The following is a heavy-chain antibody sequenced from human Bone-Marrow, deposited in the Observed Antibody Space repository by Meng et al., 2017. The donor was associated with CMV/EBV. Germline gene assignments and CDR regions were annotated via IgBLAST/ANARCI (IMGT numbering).Heavy chain of an antibody. V-gene: IGHV3-30*04. CDR2: ISYDGSNK. J-gene: IGHJ4*02. CDR3: ARVRVGGYQLLFSGVLDY. D-gene: IGHD2-2*01. Sequence: GESLKISCAASGFTFSNYAIHWVRQAPGKGLEWVAVISYDGSNKYYADSVKGRFTISRDNSKNTLYLQMNSLRAEDTAVYHCARVRVGGYQLLFSGVLDYWGQGTLVTVSS. CDR1: GFTFSNYA.